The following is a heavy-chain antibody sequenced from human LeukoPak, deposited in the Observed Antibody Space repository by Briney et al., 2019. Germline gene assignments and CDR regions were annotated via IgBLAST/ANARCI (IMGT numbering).Heavy chain of an antibody. V-gene: IGHV3-73*01. CDR2: VRTKTNSYAT. CDR3: TRRESQGRSTNWYFDH. Sequence: PGGSLRLSCAASGFSISASAMHWVRQASGKGLEWISRVRTKTNSYATAYAASVKGRFTISRDDPKNTAYLQMNSLKTEDTAVYYCTRRESQGRSTNWYFDHWGRGTLVTVSS. D-gene: IGHD1-14*01. J-gene: IGHJ2*01. CDR1: GFSISASA.